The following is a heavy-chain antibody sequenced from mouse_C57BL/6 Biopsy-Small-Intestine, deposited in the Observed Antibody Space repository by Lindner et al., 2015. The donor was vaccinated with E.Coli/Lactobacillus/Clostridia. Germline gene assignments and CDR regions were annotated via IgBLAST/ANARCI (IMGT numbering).Heavy chain of an antibody. D-gene: IGHD3-2*02. Sequence: VQLQESGAELVKPGASVKLSCTASGFNINDYYMHWVRQRTEQGLEWIGRIDPENGETRYAPKFQGKATIVADTSSNTAYLQLTSLTSEDTAVYYCARGRWGSGFFDYWGQGTTLTVSS. V-gene: IGHV14-2*01. CDR2: IDPENGET. J-gene: IGHJ2*01. CDR1: GFNINDYY. CDR3: ARGRWGSGFFDY.